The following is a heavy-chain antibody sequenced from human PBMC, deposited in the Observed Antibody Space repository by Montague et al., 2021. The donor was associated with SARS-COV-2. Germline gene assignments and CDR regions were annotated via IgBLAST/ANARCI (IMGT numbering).Heavy chain of an antibody. J-gene: IGHJ4*02. CDR1: GGSISNYY. Sequence: SETLSLTCTVSGGSISNYYWSWIRQTPGKGLEWIGFIFHSGTTNYNPSLKSRVTISTDTSKNHFSLRPTSVTTTDTAVYYCARGPHSNTWYDPGDYWGQGILVTVSP. CDR2: IFHSGTT. D-gene: IGHD6-13*01. V-gene: IGHV4-59*01. CDR3: ARGPHSNTWYDPGDY.